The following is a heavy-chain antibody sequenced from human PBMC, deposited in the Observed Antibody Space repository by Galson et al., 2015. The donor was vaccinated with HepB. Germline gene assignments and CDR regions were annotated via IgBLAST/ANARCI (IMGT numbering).Heavy chain of an antibody. V-gene: IGHV3-9*01. D-gene: IGHD3-3*01. CDR1: GFTFDDYA. Sequence: SLRLSCAASGFTFDDYAMHWVRQAPGKGLEWVSGISWNSGSIGYADSVKGRFTISRDNAKNSLYLQMNSLRVEDTALYYCAKDSRAFWSGSPAPFDYWGQGTLVTVSS. CDR3: AKDSRAFWSGSPAPFDY. J-gene: IGHJ4*02. CDR2: ISWNSGSI.